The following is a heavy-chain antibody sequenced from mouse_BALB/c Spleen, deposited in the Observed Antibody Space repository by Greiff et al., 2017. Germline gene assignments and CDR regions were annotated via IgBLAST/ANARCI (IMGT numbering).Heavy chain of an antibody. D-gene: IGHD2-4*01. CDR2: ISDGGSYT. CDR3: ARPSTMITTAWFAY. J-gene: IGHJ3*01. CDR1: GFTFSDYY. V-gene: IGHV5-4*02. Sequence: EVKLVESGGGLVKPGGSLKLSCAASGFTFSDYYMYWVRQTPEKRLEWVATISDGGSYTYYPDSVKGRFTISRDNAKNNLYLQMSSLKSEDTAMYYCARPSTMITTAWFAYWGQGTLVTVSA.